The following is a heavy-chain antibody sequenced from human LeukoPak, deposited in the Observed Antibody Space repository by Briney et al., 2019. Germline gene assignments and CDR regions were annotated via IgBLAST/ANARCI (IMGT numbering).Heavy chain of an antibody. CDR1: GYIFTSYG. CDR2: ISAYSGST. J-gene: IGHJ6*02. V-gene: IGHV1-18*01. CDR3: ATDGMDV. Sequence: ASVKVSCKASGYIFTSYGITWVRQAPGQGLEWMGWISAYSGSTNYAQKLQGRVTMTTDTSTRTAYMELRSLRSDDTAVYYCATDGMDVWGQGTTVTVSS.